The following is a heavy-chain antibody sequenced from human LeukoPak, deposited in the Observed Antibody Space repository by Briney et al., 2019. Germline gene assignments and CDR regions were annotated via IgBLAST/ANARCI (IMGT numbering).Heavy chain of an antibody. J-gene: IGHJ4*02. CDR1: GFTFSSYG. CDR3: ARGYSSGWFDY. CDR2: IWYDGSNK. Sequence: PGGSLRLSCAASGFTFSSYGMHWVRQAPGKGLEWVAVIWYDGSNKYYADSVKGRFTISRDNSKNTLYLQMNSLRAEDTAVYYCARGYSSGWFDYWGQGTLVTVSS. V-gene: IGHV3-33*01. D-gene: IGHD6-19*01.